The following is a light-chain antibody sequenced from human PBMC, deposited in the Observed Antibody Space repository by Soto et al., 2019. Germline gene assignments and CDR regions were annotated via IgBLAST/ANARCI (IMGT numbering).Light chain of an antibody. CDR1: SSDVGTYNY. CDR3: CSYAGSPRYV. CDR2: DVS. Sequence: QSALTRPRSVSGSLGQSVTISCTGTSSDVGTYNYVSWYQQHPGKAPKVMIYDVSERPSGVPDRFSGSKSGNTASLTVSGLQAEDEADYYCCSYAGSPRYVLGTGTKLTVL. V-gene: IGLV2-11*01. J-gene: IGLJ1*01.